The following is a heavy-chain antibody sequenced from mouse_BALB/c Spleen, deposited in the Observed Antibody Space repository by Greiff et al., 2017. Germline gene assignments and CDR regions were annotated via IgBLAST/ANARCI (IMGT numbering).Heavy chain of an antibody. CDR2: IDPANGNT. D-gene: IGHD1-1*01. CDR1: GFNIKDTY. V-gene: IGHV14-3*02. Sequence: EVQLQQSGAELVKPGASVKLSCTASGFNIKDTYMHWVKQRPEQGLEWIGRIDPANGNTKYDPKFQGKATITADTSSNTAYLQLSSLTSEDTAVYYCAPYYYGSSYGAMDYWGQGTSVTVSS. CDR3: APYYYGSSYGAMDY. J-gene: IGHJ4*01.